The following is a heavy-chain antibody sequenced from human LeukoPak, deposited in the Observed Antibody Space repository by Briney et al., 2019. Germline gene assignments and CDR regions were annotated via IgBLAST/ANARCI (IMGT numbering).Heavy chain of an antibody. CDR2: IIPIFGTA. D-gene: IGHD5-24*01. CDR1: GGTFSSYA. J-gene: IGHJ6*02. V-gene: IGHV1-69*13. Sequence: GASVKVSCKASGGTFSSYAISWVRQAPGQGLEWMGGIIPIFGTANYAQKFQGRVTITADESTSTAYLELSSLTSEDTAVYYCARVVLGRRWLQTSYYYGMDVWGQGTTVTV. CDR3: ARVVLGRRWLQTSYYYGMDV.